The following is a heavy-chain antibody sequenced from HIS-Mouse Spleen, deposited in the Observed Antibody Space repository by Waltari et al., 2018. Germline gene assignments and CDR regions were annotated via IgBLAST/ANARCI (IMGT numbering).Heavy chain of an antibody. CDR3: AKGGLMVYAIGDY. CDR2: IWYDGSNK. D-gene: IGHD2-8*01. J-gene: IGHJ4*02. V-gene: IGHV3-33*06. Sequence: QVQLVESGGGVVQPGRSLRLSCAASGFTFIRHGMHWLRQAPGKGLEWVAVIWYDGSNKYYADSVKGRFTISRDNSKNTLYLQMNSLRAEDTAVYYCAKGGLMVYAIGDYWGQGTLVTVSS. CDR1: GFTFIRHG.